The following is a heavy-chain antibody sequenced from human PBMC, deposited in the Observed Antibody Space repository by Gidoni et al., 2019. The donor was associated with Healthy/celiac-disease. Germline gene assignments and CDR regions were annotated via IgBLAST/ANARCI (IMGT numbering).Heavy chain of an antibody. CDR2: ISYDGSNK. CDR3: AREADFWSGYSSYYYYYGMDV. V-gene: IGHV3-30-3*01. J-gene: IGHJ6*02. Sequence: QVQLVESGGGVVQPGRSLRLSCAASGFPFSSYAMHWVRQAPGKGLEWVAVISYDGSNKYYADSVKGRFTISRDNSKNTLYLQMNSLRAEDTAVYYCAREADFWSGYSSYYYYYGMDVWGQGTTVTVSS. CDR1: GFPFSSYA. D-gene: IGHD3-3*01.